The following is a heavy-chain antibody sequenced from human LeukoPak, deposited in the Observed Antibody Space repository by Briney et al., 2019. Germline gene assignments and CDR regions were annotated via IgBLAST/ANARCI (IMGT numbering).Heavy chain of an antibody. CDR1: GFTFSNYW. D-gene: IGHD3-3*01. J-gene: IGHJ4*02. CDR2: IRQDGSEK. CDR3: AKGTFGVVTYFDY. V-gene: IGHV3-7*03. Sequence: GGSLRLSCAASGFTFSNYWMSWVRQAPGKGLEWVANIRQDGSEKYYVDSMRGRFTISRDNAKNSLYLQMNSLRAEDTALYYCAKGTFGVVTYFDYWGQGTLVTVSS.